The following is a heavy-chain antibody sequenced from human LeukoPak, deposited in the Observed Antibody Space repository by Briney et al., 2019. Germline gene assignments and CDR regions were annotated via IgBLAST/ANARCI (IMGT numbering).Heavy chain of an antibody. CDR1: GYTFTGYY. D-gene: IGHD3-10*01. J-gene: IGHJ4*02. CDR3: ARPKTLYGSGSYYRS. V-gene: IGHV1-2*02. CDR2: INPNSGGT. Sequence: ASVKVSCKASGYTFTGYYMHWVRQAPGQGLEWMGWINPNSGGTNYAQKFQGRVTMTRDTSISTAYMELGRLRSDDTAVYYCARPKTLYGSGSYYRSWGQGTLVTVSS.